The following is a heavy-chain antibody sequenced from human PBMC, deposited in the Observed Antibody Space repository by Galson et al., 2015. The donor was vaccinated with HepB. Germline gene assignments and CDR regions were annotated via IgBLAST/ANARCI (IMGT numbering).Heavy chain of an antibody. J-gene: IGHJ2*01. Sequence: SLRLSCATSGFTFKNYAMHWVRQAPGKGLEYVSTISINGGSTYYANSVKGRFTISRDNSKNTLYLQMGSLRAEDMAVYYCARAYYDSTGFSKNCYFELWGHGTLVTVSS. V-gene: IGHV3-64*01. CDR1: GFTFKNYA. D-gene: IGHD3-22*01. CDR3: ARAYYDSTGFSKNCYFEL. CDR2: ISINGGST.